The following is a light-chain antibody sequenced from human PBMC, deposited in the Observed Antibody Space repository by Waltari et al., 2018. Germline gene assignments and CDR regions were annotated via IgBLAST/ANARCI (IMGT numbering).Light chain of an antibody. J-gene: IGLJ1*01. CDR1: NIGSSS. V-gene: IGLV3-21*04. CDR2: YES. Sequence: SYVLTQPPSVSVAPGETARITCGGDNIGSSSVHWYQQKPGPAPVLVIRYESERPSGIPGLFSGSNSAKTAALTISRVGAGDEANYYCQVWHAAIDPGVFGTGTEVTV. CDR3: QVWHAAIDPGV.